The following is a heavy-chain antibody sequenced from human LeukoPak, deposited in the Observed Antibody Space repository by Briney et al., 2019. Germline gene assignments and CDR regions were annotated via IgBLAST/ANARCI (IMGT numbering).Heavy chain of an antibody. Sequence: SETLSLTCTVSGGSISSYYWSWIRQPAGKGLEWIGRIYTSGSTNYNPSLKSRVTMSVDTSKNQFSLKLSSVTAADTAVYYCATDSDYSSSWYYFDYWGQGTLVTVSS. CDR1: GGSISSYY. D-gene: IGHD6-13*01. CDR2: IYTSGST. V-gene: IGHV4-4*07. J-gene: IGHJ4*02. CDR3: ATDSDYSSSWYYFDY.